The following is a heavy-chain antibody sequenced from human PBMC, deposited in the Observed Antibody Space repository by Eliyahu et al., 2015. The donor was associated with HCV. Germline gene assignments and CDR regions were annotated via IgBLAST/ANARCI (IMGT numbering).Heavy chain of an antibody. J-gene: IGHJ6*02. CDR2: IGXSDSST. V-gene: IGHV3-23*01. CDR3: AKGKDFWFYGMDV. Sequence: EVQLLESGGGLVQPGGSLXXSCTSAXXFGTMAWNWVRXAPGKGXECISGIGXSDSSTYYADSVKGRFTISRDNSKNTLYLQMNSLRAEDTAVYYCAKGKDFWFYGMDVWGQGTTVTVSS. D-gene: IGHD3-3*01. CDR1: AXXFGTMA.